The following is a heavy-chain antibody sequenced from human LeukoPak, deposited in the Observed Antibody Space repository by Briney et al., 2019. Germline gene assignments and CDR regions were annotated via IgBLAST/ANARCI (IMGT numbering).Heavy chain of an antibody. D-gene: IGHD3-10*01. J-gene: IGHJ5*02. CDR1: RYTFTAYY. CDR3: ARAADYYGSGNYYNNYNWFDP. Sequence: ASVKVSCKASRYTFTAYYIYWVRQAPGQGLEWMGWINPNSGATNYAQKFQGRVTMTRDTSISTAYMELSRLRSDDTAVYYCARAADYYGSGNYYNNYNWFDPWGQGTLVTVSS. CDR2: INPNSGAT. V-gene: IGHV1-2*02.